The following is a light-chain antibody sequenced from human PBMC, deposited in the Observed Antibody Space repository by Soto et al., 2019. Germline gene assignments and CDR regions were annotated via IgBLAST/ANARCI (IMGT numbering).Light chain of an antibody. CDR2: KAS. V-gene: IGKV1-5*03. CDR1: QSIGSW. CDR3: QQYSTFPWT. J-gene: IGKJ1*01. Sequence: DTQLTHSPSTLSASIGDRVTITCRASQSIGSWLAWYQQRPGKAPNVLIYKASNLERGVPSRFSGSGSETEFTLTISSLQPEDFATYYCQQYSTFPWTFGQGTKVEL.